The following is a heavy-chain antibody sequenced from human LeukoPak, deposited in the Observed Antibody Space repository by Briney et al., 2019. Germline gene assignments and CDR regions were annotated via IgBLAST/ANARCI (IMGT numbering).Heavy chain of an antibody. CDR3: ASKKRRWLQDY. D-gene: IGHD5-24*01. CDR2: ISSSGSTI. Sequence: PGGSLRLSCAASGFTFSSYEMNWVRQAPGKGLEWVSYISSSGSTIYYADSVKGRFTISRDNAKNSLYLQMNSLRAEDTAVYYCASKKRRWLQDYWGQGTLVTVSS. CDR1: GFTFSSYE. V-gene: IGHV3-48*03. J-gene: IGHJ4*02.